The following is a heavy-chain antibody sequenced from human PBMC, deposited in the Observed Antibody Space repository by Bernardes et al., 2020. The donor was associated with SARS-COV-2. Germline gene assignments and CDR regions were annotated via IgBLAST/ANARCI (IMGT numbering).Heavy chain of an antibody. D-gene: IGHD3-10*01. J-gene: IGHJ4*02. CDR1: GFSFSTNV. CDR3: ATGLGTYFYGSGLDH. Sequence: GGSLRLSCAASGFSFSTNVKHWVRQAPGKGLEWVALIWYDGSEIHYADSVKGRFTISRDNSKNTLYLQINSLRVEDTAVYYCATGLGTYFYGSGLDHWGQGTLITVSS. CDR2: IWYDGSEI. V-gene: IGHV3-33*01.